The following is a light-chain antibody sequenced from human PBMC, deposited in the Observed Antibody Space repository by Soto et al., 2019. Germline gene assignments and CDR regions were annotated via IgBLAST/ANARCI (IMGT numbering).Light chain of an antibody. V-gene: IGKV3-11*01. CDR3: HQRQSWPRT. J-gene: IGKJ1*01. Sequence: EIVLTQSPATLSLSPGDRATLSCRASQSVTSSLAWFQQKPGQAPRLLIYDVSRRATAIPARFSGSGSGTDFTLTISSLEPEDFAVYYCHQRQSWPRTFGQGTKVDIK. CDR1: QSVTSS. CDR2: DVS.